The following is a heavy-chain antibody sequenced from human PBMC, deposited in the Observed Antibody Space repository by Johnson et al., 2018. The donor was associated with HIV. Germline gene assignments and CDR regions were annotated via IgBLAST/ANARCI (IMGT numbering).Heavy chain of an antibody. CDR2: ISYDASNK. CDR3: ARGRRPWELHGFSAFDT. D-gene: IGHD1-26*01. CDR1: GFTFSSYA. V-gene: IGHV3-30*04. J-gene: IGHJ3*02. Sequence: QVQLVESGGGVVQPGRSLRLSCAASGFTFSSYAMHWVRHAPGKGLEWVAVISYDASNKYYADSVKGRFTISRDNSKNTLYLQMNSLRVEDTAVYHCARGRRPWELHGFSAFDTWGQGTMVIVSS.